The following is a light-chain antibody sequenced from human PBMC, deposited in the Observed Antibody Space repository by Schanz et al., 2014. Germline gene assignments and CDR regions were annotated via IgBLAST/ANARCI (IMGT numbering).Light chain of an antibody. Sequence: QSALAQPASVSGSPGQSITISCTGTSSDVGSYKLVSWYQHHPGRAPKLMIYEVTKRPSGVSTRFSGSKSGNTASLTISGLQAEDEADYYCSSFTSSTTVVFGGGTKLTVL. CDR3: SSFTSSTTVV. CDR1: SSDVGSYKL. CDR2: EVT. J-gene: IGLJ2*01. V-gene: IGLV2-14*02.